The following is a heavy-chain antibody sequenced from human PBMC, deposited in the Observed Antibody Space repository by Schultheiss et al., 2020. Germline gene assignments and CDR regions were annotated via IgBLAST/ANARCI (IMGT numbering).Heavy chain of an antibody. Sequence: ASVKVSCKVSGYTLTELSMHWVRQAPGKGLEWMGGFDPEDGETIYAQKFQGRVTMTEDTSTDTAYMELRSLRSDDTAVYYCARDYWHYYDSSGYYYFDYWGQGTLVTVSS. J-gene: IGHJ4*02. D-gene: IGHD3-22*01. CDR1: GYTLTELS. V-gene: IGHV1-24*01. CDR3: ARDYWHYYDSSGYYYFDY. CDR2: FDPEDGET.